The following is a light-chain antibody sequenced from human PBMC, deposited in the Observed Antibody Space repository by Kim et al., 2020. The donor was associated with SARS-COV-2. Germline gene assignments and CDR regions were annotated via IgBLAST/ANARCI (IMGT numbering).Light chain of an antibody. Sequence: GQASPISCTGTSSDVGVYIHVSWYQQHPGKAPKLIIYDVNKRPSGASDRFSGSKSANTASLTISGLQAEDEAEYYCASFTSSTTWVFGGGTQLTVL. CDR2: DVN. CDR3: ASFTSSTTWV. CDR1: SSDVGVYIH. V-gene: IGLV2-14*04. J-gene: IGLJ3*02.